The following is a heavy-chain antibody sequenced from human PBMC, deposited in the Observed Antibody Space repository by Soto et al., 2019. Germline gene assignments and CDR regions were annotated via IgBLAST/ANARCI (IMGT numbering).Heavy chain of an antibody. CDR1: GYAFTTYG. D-gene: IGHD1-1*01. Sequence: QDHLVQSGAEVKKPGASIKVSCKGCGYAFTTYGITWVRQAPGQGIEWMGWISAHNGNTNYAQKLQGRVTVTRDTSTSTAYMELRSLRSDDTAVYYCARGRYGDYWGQGALVTVSS. CDR2: ISAHNGNT. CDR3: ARGRYGDY. V-gene: IGHV1-18*01. J-gene: IGHJ4*02.